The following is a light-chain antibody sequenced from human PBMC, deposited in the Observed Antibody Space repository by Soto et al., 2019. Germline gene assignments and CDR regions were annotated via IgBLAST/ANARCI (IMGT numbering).Light chain of an antibody. Sequence: QSALTQPASVSGSPGQSITISCTGTSSDVGGYNYVSWYQQHPGKAPKLMIYDVSNRPSGVSNRFSGSKSGHTASLTISGLQAEDEADYYCSSYTSSVVVFGGGTKVTVL. CDR1: SSDVGGYNY. CDR2: DVS. J-gene: IGLJ2*01. V-gene: IGLV2-14*01. CDR3: SSYTSSVVV.